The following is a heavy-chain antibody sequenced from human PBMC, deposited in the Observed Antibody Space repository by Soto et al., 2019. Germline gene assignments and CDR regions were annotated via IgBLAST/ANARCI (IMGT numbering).Heavy chain of an antibody. D-gene: IGHD4-17*01. J-gene: IGHJ3*02. CDR1: GFTFSSYW. V-gene: IGHV3-7*01. Sequence: AGGSLRLSCAASGFTFSSYWMSWVRQAPGKGLEWVANIKQDGSEKYYVDSVKGRFTISRDNAKNSLYLQMNSLRAEDTAVYYCARDRMVTTFSVGSAFDIWGQGTMVTVSS. CDR3: ARDRMVTTFSVGSAFDI. CDR2: IKQDGSEK.